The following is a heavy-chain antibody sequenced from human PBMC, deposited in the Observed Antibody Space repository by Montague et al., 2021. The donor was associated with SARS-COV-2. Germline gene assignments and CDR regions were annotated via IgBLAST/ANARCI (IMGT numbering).Heavy chain of an antibody. Sequence: SLRLSCAASGFSFTSYSMNWVRQAPGKGLEWVSSISSTGTYIYYSDSVKGRFTISRDNAKNSLHLQMNSLRVEDTAVYFCASAAVALTTVVTGYYFDYWGQGTLVTVSS. J-gene: IGHJ4*02. V-gene: IGHV3-21*01. CDR1: GFSFTSYS. CDR3: ASAAVALTTVVTGYYFDY. CDR2: ISSTGTYI. D-gene: IGHD4-11*01.